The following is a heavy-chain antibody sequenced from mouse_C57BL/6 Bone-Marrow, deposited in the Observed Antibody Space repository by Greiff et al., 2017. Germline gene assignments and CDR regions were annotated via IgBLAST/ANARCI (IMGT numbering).Heavy chain of an antibody. J-gene: IGHJ3*01. V-gene: IGHV1-55*01. CDR2: IYPGSGST. Sequence: QVQLKQPGAELVKPGASVKMSCKASGYTFTSYWITWVKQRPGQGLEWIGDIYPGSGSTNYNEKFKSKATLTVDTSSSTAYMQLSSLTSEDSAVYYCARIYYYGSPTAYWGQGTLVTVSA. D-gene: IGHD1-1*01. CDR1: GYTFTSYW. CDR3: ARIYYYGSPTAY.